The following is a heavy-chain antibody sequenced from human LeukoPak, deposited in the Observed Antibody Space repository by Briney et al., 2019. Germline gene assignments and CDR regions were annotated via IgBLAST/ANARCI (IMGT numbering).Heavy chain of an antibody. CDR1: GASITTRSFY. Sequence: SQTLSLTCAVSGASITTRSFYWSWLRQPAGKGLEWIGRIYTSGRIDYNPSLKSRVTISLDTSKNQFSLSLTSVTAADTAVYYCATDPVSPGGSPLDKWGQGTLVTVSS. D-gene: IGHD3-16*01. J-gene: IGHJ4*02. CDR2: IYTSGRI. CDR3: ATDPVSPGGSPLDK. V-gene: IGHV4-61*02.